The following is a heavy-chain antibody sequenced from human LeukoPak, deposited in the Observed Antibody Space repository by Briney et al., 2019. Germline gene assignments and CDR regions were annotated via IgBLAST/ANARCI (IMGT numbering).Heavy chain of an antibody. CDR3: ASGYRSGSTYYFDY. D-gene: IGHD1-26*01. V-gene: IGHV1-18*01. J-gene: IGHJ4*02. CDR2: ISAYNGNT. CDR1: GYTFTNYH. Sequence: GPSVKVSCKASGYTFTNYHISWVRQAPGPGLEWMGWISAYNGNTNYAQKLQGRVTMTTDTSTSTAYMELRSLRSDDTAVYYCASGYRSGSTYYFDYWGQGTLVTASS.